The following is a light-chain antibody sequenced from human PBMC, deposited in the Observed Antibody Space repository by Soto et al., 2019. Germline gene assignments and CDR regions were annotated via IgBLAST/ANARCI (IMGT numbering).Light chain of an antibody. CDR2: DVS. J-gene: IGLJ1*01. Sequence: QSALTQPASVSGSPRQSITISCTGTSSYVGSYDLVSWYQQHPGKAPKLIIYDVSKRPSGVSSRFSGSKSGNTASLTISGLQAEDEADYYCCSYAGSTTYVFGTGTKVTVL. V-gene: IGLV2-23*02. CDR3: CSYAGSTTYV. CDR1: SSYVGSYDL.